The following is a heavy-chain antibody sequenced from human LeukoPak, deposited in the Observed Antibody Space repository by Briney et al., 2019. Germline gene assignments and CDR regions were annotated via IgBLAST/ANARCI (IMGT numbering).Heavy chain of an antibody. D-gene: IGHD3-10*01. Sequence: SETLSLTCTVSGGSISNYYWTWIRQPAGKGLEWIGRVYTTGTTNYNPSLKSRVTMSVDTSENQFSLKLSSVTAADTAVYYCARDPLSNVLLWFGELPYYFDYWGQGTLVTVSS. V-gene: IGHV4-4*07. J-gene: IGHJ4*02. CDR3: ARDPLSNVLLWFGELPYYFDY. CDR2: VYTTGTT. CDR1: GGSISNYY.